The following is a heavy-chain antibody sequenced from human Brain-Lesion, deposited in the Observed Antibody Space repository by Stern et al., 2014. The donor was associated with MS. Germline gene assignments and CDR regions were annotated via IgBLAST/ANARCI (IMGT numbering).Heavy chain of an antibody. CDR3: ARAPIVGTTADGMDV. CDR2: IWHDGSNT. CDR1: GFMFSVYA. V-gene: IGHV3-33*08. J-gene: IGHJ6*02. D-gene: IGHD1-26*01. Sequence: DQLVESGGDVVQPGRSLRLSCTASGFMFSVYAMHWVRQAPGKGLEWVAIIWHDGSNTYYRQTVKGRFVISRDNSKDTLYLQMDILTVEDTAVYFCARAPIVGTTADGMDVWGQGTTVAVSS.